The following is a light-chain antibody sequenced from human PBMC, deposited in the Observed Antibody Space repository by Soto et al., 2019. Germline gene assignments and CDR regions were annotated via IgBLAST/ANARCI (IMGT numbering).Light chain of an antibody. Sequence: QSALTQPPSASGSPGQSVTISCTGTSSDVGGYNYVSWYQRHPGKAPKLMIYEVTKRPSGVPDRFSGSKSGNTASLTVSGLQAEDEADYYCSSYAGSNNDYVFGTGTKLTVL. V-gene: IGLV2-8*01. CDR3: SSYAGSNNDYV. CDR2: EVT. CDR1: SSDVGGYNY. J-gene: IGLJ1*01.